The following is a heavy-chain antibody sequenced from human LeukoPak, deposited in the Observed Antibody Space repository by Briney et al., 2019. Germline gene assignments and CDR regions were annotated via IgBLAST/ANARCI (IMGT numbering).Heavy chain of an antibody. CDR2: IYYSGST. J-gene: IGHJ4*02. CDR3: ARVGVDYSGNVLKYFFDY. V-gene: IGHV4-59*01. D-gene: IGHD4-23*01. CDR1: GGSIGSYY. Sequence: SETLSLTCTVSGGSIGSYYWSWIRQPPGKGLEWTGYIYYSGSTNYNPSLKSRVVISVDTSKNQFSLNLTPVTAADTAVYYCARVGVDYSGNVLKYFFDYWGQGTLVAVAS.